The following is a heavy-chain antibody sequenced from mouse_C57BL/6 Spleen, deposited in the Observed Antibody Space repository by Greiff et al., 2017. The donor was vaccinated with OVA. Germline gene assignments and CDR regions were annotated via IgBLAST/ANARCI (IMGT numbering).Heavy chain of an antibody. D-gene: IGHD2-2*01. CDR3: ARPLYCGYRPYAMDY. Sequence: EVKLMESGGGLVKPGGSLKLSCAASGFTFSSYTMSWVRPPPEKRLEWVATISGGGGNTYYPDSVKGRFTISRDNAKNTLYLQMSRLRSEDTALYYCARPLYCGYRPYAMDYWGQGTSVTVSS. CDR1: GFTFSSYT. V-gene: IGHV5-9*01. CDR2: ISGGGGNT. J-gene: IGHJ4*01.